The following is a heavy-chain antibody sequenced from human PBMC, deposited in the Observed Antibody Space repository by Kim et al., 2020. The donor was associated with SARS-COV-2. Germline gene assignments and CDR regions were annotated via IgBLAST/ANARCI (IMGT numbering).Heavy chain of an antibody. V-gene: IGHV4-31*03. Sequence: SETLSLTCTVSGGSISSGGYYWSWIRQHPGKGLEWIGYIYYSGSTYYNPSLKSRVTISVDTSKNQFSLKLSSVTAADTAVYYCARHVDSSGYYPNWFDPWGQGTLVTVSS. D-gene: IGHD3-22*01. CDR2: IYYSGST. CDR1: GGSISSGGYY. CDR3: ARHVDSSGYYPNWFDP. J-gene: IGHJ5*02.